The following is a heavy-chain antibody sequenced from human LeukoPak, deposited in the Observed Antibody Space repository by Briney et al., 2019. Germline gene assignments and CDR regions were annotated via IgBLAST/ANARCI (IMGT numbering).Heavy chain of an antibody. Sequence: PGGSLRLSRAASGFTVSSNYMSWVRQAPGKGLEWVSVIYSGGSTYYADSVKGRFTISRDNSKNTLYLQMNSLRAEDTAVYYCARDLRGYSYGGFDYWGQGTLVTVSS. CDR1: GFTVSSNY. D-gene: IGHD5-18*01. V-gene: IGHV3-53*01. CDR3: ARDLRGYSYGGFDY. J-gene: IGHJ4*02. CDR2: IYSGGST.